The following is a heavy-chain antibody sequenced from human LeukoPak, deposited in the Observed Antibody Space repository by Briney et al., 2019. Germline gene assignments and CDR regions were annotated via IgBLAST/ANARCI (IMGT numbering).Heavy chain of an antibody. CDR3: ARKGGYYYDSSGYYYDY. CDR2: INPNSGGT. V-gene: IGHV1-2*02. CDR1: GYTFTGYY. D-gene: IGHD3-22*01. Sequence: ASVTVSCKASGYTFTGYYMHWVRQAPGQGLEWMGWINPNSGGTNYAQKFQGRVTMTRDTSISTAYMELSRLRSEDTAVYYCARKGGYYYDSSGYYYDYWGQGTLVTVSS. J-gene: IGHJ4*02.